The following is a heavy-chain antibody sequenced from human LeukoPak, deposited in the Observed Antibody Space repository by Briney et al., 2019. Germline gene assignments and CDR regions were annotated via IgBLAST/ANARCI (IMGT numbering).Heavy chain of an antibody. D-gene: IGHD6-19*01. CDR1: GFPFSSYA. Sequence: GGSLRLSCAASGFPFSSYAMSWVRQAPGKGLEWVSTLNDASNIIYYADSVKGRFTISRDNSKNAVYLQMNSLRADDTAVYYCAKEPRRAVAGDRFDYWGQGTLVTVSS. CDR2: LNDASNII. V-gene: IGHV3-23*01. J-gene: IGHJ4*02. CDR3: AKEPRRAVAGDRFDY.